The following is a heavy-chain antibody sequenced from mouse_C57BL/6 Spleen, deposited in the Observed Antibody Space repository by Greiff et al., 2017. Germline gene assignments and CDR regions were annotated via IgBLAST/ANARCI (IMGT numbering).Heavy chain of an antibody. CDR3: ARHSWGNYDYFDY. J-gene: IGHJ2*01. D-gene: IGHD2-1*01. V-gene: IGHV5-9*01. CDR2: ISGGGGNT. CDR1: GFTFSSYT. Sequence: SGGGLVKPGGSLKLSCAASGFTFSSYTMSWVRQTPEKRLEWVATISGGGGNTYYPDSVKGRFTISRDNAKNTLYLQMSSLRSEDTALYYCARHSWGNYDYFDYWGQGTTLTVSS.